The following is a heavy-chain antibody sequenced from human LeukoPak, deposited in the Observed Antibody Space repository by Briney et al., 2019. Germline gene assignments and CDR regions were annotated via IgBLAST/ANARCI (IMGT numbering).Heavy chain of an antibody. V-gene: IGHV3-64D*09. CDR2: IISNGGTT. Sequence: GGSLRLLNPFRAFTLSRCTMYRIRQAQGTRLAYVSTIISNGGTTYYADSVKGRFTISRDNSKNTLYLQMSSLRAEDTAVYYYVTGHDSSGYYLSYFDYWGQGALVTVSS. CDR3: VTGHDSSGYYLSYFDY. D-gene: IGHD3-22*01. J-gene: IGHJ4*02. CDR1: AFTLSRCT.